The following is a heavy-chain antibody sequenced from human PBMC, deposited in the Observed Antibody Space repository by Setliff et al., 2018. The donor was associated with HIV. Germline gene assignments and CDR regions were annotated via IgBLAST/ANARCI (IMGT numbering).Heavy chain of an antibody. V-gene: IGHV4-34*01. J-gene: IGHJ4*02. CDR1: GGSFSDYY. D-gene: IGHD3-3*01. Sequence: SETLSLTCVVYGGSFSDYYWTWIRQPPEKGLEWIGKINYSGSTDYNSSLRSRVTISVDTSKNQISLKLTSVTAADTAVYYCAGEVWEWLSFDYWGQGTLVTV. CDR3: AGEVWEWLSFDY. CDR2: INYSGST.